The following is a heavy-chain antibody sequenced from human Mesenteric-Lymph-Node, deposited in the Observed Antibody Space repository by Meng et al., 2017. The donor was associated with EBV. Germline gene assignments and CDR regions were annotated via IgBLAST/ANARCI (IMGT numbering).Heavy chain of an antibody. V-gene: IGHV4-4*02. CDR3: ARVGQWLPIDY. Sequence: QVQLQGSGAGRVKPSWTLSLTCAVSGGSISSSNWWSWVRQPPGKGPEWIGELYHRGSTNYNPSLKSRVTISVDKSKNQFSLNLSSVTAADTAVYYCARVGQWLPIDYWGQGTLVTVSS. D-gene: IGHD6-19*01. CDR1: GGSISSSNW. J-gene: IGHJ4*02. CDR2: LYHRGST.